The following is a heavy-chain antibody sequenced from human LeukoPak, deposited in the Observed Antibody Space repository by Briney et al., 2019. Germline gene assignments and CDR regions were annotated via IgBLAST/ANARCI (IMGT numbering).Heavy chain of an antibody. V-gene: IGHV4-34*01. J-gene: IGHJ3*02. CDR2: INHSGST. Sequence: SETLSLTCAVYGGSFSGYYWSWIRQPPGKGLEWIGEINHSGSTNYNPSLKSRVTISVDTSKNQFSLKLSSVTAADTAVYYCARSSPQGAFDIWGQGTMVTVSS. CDR3: ARSSPQGAFDI. CDR1: GGSFSGYY.